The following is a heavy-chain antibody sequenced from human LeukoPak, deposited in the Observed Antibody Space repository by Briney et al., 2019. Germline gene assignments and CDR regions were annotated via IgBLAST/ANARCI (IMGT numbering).Heavy chain of an antibody. CDR2: ISYDGSNK. V-gene: IGHV3-30-3*02. CDR1: GFTFSSYA. D-gene: IGHD5-18*01. CDR3: ARAYSYGGTFDY. Sequence: PGGSLRLSCAASGFTFSSYAMHWVRQAPGKGLEWVAVISYDGSNKYYADSVKGRFTTSRDNSKNTLYLQMNSLRAEDTAVYYCARAYSYGGTFDYWGQGTLVTVSS. J-gene: IGHJ4*02.